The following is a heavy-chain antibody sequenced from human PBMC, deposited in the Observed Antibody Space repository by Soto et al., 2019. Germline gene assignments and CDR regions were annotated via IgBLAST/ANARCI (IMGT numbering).Heavy chain of an antibody. CDR3: AKYRRTEAEGFTLDY. Sequence: SETLSLTCSVSGGSMSEYFWRWIRQSPGKGLEWIGYIYYLGSTDYNPSLKSRVTISVDTSKRQFSLRLTSVTAADTAVYYCAKYRRTEAEGFTLDYWGRGTLVTVSS. CDR1: GGSMSEYF. V-gene: IGHV4-59*01. J-gene: IGHJ4*02. D-gene: IGHD6-13*01. CDR2: IYYLGST.